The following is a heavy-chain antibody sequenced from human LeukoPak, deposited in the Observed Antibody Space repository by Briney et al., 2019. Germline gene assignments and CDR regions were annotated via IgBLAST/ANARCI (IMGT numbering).Heavy chain of an antibody. J-gene: IGHJ6*04. Sequence: ASVKVSCKASGYTFTTYVMHWVRQAPGQRLEWMGWINAGNGNTKYSQKFQGRVTITRDTSASTTYMELSSLRSEDTSVYYCVAGHDYGDSSYYYGMDVRGKGTTVTVSS. D-gene: IGHD4-17*01. CDR3: VAGHDYGDSSYYYGMDV. CDR2: INAGNGNT. CDR1: GYTFTTYV. V-gene: IGHV1-3*01.